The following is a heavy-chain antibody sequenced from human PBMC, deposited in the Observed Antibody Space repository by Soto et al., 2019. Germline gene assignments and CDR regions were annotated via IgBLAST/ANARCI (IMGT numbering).Heavy chain of an antibody. Sequence: SETLSLTCTVSGGSISSSSYYWGWIRQPPGKGLEWIGSIYYSGSTYYNPSLKSRVTISVDTSKNQFSLKLSSVTAADTAVYYCARQTETLATSSYYYYGMDVWGQGTTVTV. CDR1: GGSISSSSYY. J-gene: IGHJ6*02. D-gene: IGHD5-12*01. CDR2: IYYSGST. V-gene: IGHV4-39*01. CDR3: ARQTETLATSSYYYYGMDV.